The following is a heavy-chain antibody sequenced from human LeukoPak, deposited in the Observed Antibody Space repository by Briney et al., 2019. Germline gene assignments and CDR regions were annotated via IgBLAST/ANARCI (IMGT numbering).Heavy chain of an antibody. V-gene: IGHV1-69*06. D-gene: IGHD6-6*01. CDR1: GGTFSSYA. Sequence: SVKVSSKASGGTFSSYAISWVRQAPGQGLEWMGGIIPIFGTANYAQKFQGRVTITADKSTSTAYMELSSLRSEDTAVYYCASRRQLVLGYYYYYMDVWGKGTTVTVSS. CDR3: ASRRQLVLGYYYYYMDV. CDR2: IIPIFGTA. J-gene: IGHJ6*03.